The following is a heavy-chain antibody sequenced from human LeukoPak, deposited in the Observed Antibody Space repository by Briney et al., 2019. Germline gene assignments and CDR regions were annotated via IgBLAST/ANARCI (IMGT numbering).Heavy chain of an antibody. CDR1: GFTFSSYA. V-gene: IGHV3-23*01. CDR3: AKDESSSQYYFDY. CDR2: ISGSGGST. J-gene: IGHJ4*02. Sequence: TGGSLRLSCAASGFTFSSYAMSWVRQAPGKGLEWVSAISGSGGSTYYADSVKGRFTISRDNSKNTLYLQMNSLRAEDTAVYYCAKDESSSQYYFDYWGQGTLVTVSS. D-gene: IGHD6-13*01.